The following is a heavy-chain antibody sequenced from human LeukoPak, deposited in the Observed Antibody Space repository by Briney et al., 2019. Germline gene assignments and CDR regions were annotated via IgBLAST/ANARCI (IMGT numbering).Heavy chain of an antibody. Sequence: SETLSLTCTVSGGSISSGGYYWSWIRQHPGKGLEWIGYIYYSGSTYYNPSLKSRVAISVDTSKNQFSLKLSSVTAADTAVYYCASLPQWLVPDYWGQGTLVTVSS. CDR3: ASLPQWLVPDY. J-gene: IGHJ4*02. CDR1: GGSISSGGYY. CDR2: IYYSGST. V-gene: IGHV4-31*03. D-gene: IGHD6-19*01.